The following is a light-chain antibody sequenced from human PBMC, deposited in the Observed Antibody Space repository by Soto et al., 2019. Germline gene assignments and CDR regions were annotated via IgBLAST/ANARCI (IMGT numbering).Light chain of an antibody. CDR3: QSYDSSPYV. CDR1: SGSIASNY. J-gene: IGLJ1*01. Sequence: NFMLTQPHSVSESPGKTVTISCTRSSGSIASNYVQWYQQRPGSAPTTVIYEDNQRPSGVPDRFSGSIDSSSNSASLTISGLKTEDEADYCCQSYDSSPYVFGTGTKLTVL. V-gene: IGLV6-57*03. CDR2: EDN.